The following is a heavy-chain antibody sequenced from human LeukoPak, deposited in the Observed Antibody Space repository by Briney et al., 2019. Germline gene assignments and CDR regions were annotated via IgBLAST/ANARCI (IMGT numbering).Heavy chain of an antibody. CDR1: GGTFSSYA. CDR2: IIPIFGTA. D-gene: IGHD3-3*02. CDR3: ARAHYHFWSGYSRYYYMDV. Sequence: SVKVSCKASGGTFSSYAISWVRQAPGQGLEWMGGIIPIFGTANYAQKFQGRVTITADKSTSTAYMELSSLRSEDTAVYYCARAHYHFWSGYSRYYYMDVWGKGTTVTVSS. V-gene: IGHV1-69*06. J-gene: IGHJ6*03.